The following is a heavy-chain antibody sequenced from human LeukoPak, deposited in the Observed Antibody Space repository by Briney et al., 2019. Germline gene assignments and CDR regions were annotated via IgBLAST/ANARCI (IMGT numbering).Heavy chain of an antibody. J-gene: IGHJ4*02. Sequence: ASVKVSCKASGYTFTGYYMHWVRQAPGQRLEWMGWINVANGKTKYSQKFQGRVIITRDTSASTAYVELSSLRSEDTAVYYCARGVSTQVDYWGQGTLVTVSS. D-gene: IGHD5/OR15-5a*01. V-gene: IGHV1-3*01. CDR2: INVANGKT. CDR1: GYTFTGYY. CDR3: ARGVSTQVDY.